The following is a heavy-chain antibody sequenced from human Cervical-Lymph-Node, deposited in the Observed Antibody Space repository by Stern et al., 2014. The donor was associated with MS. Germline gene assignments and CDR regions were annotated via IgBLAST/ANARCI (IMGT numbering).Heavy chain of an antibody. V-gene: IGHV1-69*06. CDR1: GGTFSTSS. D-gene: IGHD6-19*01. CDR2: FISIFGTA. Sequence: QVQLVQSGTEVKKPGSSVKVSCKASGGTFSTSSISWVRQAPGQGLEWMGGFISIFGTANYAQNFQGRVTITADKSTSTVYMELIGLRSEDTAVYYCARGYSSGYWYFDLWGRGTLVTVSS. J-gene: IGHJ2*01. CDR3: ARGYSSGYWYFDL.